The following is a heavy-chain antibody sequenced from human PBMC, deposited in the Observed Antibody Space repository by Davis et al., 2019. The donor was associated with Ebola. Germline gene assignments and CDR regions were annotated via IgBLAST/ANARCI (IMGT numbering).Heavy chain of an antibody. Sequence: AASVKVSCKASGYTFTSYGISWVRQAPGQGLEWMGWISAYNGNTNYAQKLQGRVTMTTDTSTSTAYMELRSLRSDDTAAYYCARDEKASSWSYNWFDPWGQGTLVTVSS. D-gene: IGHD6-13*01. CDR3: ARDEKASSWSYNWFDP. J-gene: IGHJ5*02. V-gene: IGHV1-18*01. CDR2: ISAYNGNT. CDR1: GYTFTSYG.